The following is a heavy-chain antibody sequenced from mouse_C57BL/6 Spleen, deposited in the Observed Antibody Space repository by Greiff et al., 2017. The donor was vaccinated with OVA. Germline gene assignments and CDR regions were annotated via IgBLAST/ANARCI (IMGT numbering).Heavy chain of an antibody. Sequence: QVQLKESGPELVKPGASVKISCKASGYAFSSSWMNWVKQRPGKGLEWIGRIYPGDGDTNYNGKFKGKATLTADKSSSTAYMQLSSLTSEDSAVYFCARLDYGSSSFDYWGQGTTLTVSS. CDR1: GYAFSSSW. D-gene: IGHD1-1*01. CDR3: ARLDYGSSSFDY. CDR2: IYPGDGDT. V-gene: IGHV1-82*01. J-gene: IGHJ2*01.